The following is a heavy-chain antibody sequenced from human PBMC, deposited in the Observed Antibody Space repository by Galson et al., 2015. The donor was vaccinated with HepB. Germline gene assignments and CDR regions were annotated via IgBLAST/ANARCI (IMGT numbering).Heavy chain of an antibody. CDR1: GYSFTNYW. D-gene: IGHD5-24*01. J-gene: IGHJ6*01. CDR2: IYPGDSDT. CDR3: ASTDGRGWYYYGMDV. V-gene: IGHV5-51*01. Sequence: QSGAEVKKPGESLKISCKGSGYSFTNYWITWVRQMPGKGLEWMGIIYPGDSDTRYSPSFQGQVTISADKSISTAYLQWSSLKASDTAMYFCASTDGRGWYYYGMDVGGQWTTVTVSS.